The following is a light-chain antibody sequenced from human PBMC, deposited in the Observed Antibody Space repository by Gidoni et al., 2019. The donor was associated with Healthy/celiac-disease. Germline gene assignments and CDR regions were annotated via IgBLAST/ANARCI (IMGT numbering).Light chain of an antibody. CDR2: APA. CDR1: QSISSY. J-gene: IGKJ1*01. CDR3: QQSYSTPWT. V-gene: IGKV1-39*01. Sequence: DIQMTQSPSSLSASVGDRVTITCRASQSISSYLNWYQQKPGKAPKLLIYAPASLQSGVPSRFSGSGSGTDFTLTISSLQPEDFATYYCQQSYSTPWTFXXXTKVEIK.